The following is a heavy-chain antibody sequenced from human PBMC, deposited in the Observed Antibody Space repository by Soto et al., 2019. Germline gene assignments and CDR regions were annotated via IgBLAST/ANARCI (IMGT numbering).Heavy chain of an antibody. Sequence: EVQLVESGGGLVQPGGSLRLSCLASEFTFNTYWMNWVRQAPGRGLEWVANINDNGSEINYVDSVKGRFTISRDNPKNTLCLQMNSVRGEDTAVYFCARDWGTPGRGSAVGYYYHYGMDVWGQGTTVTVSS. CDR2: INDNGSEI. CDR1: EFTFNTYW. J-gene: IGHJ6*02. V-gene: IGHV3-7*05. D-gene: IGHD6-19*01. CDR3: ARDWGTPGRGSAVGYYYHYGMDV.